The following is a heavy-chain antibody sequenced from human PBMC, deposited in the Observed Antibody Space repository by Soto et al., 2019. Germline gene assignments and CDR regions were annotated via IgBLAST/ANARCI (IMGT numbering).Heavy chain of an antibody. V-gene: IGHV3-30*18. CDR2: ISYDGSLK. CDR3: AKALSISGTTDYYYGTDV. J-gene: IGHJ6*02. D-gene: IGHD1-20*01. CDR1: VFTFSNYA. Sequence: QVQLVESGGGVVQPGRSLRLSCVASVFTFSNYAMDWVRQAPGKGLEWVAVISYDGSLKKYADPVKGRFTISRDNSKNTLYLQMNSLRGEDTAVYHCAKALSISGTTDYYYGTDVWGQGTTVTVSS.